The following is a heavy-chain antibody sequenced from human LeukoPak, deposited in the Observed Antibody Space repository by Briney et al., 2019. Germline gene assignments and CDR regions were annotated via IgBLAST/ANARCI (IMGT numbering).Heavy chain of an antibody. J-gene: IGHJ4*02. D-gene: IGHD6-19*01. Sequence: SETLSLTCTVSGGSISSYYWSWIRQPPGKGLEWIGYIYYSGSTNYNPSLKSRVTISVDTSKNQFSLKLSSVTAADTAVYYCARHRNPLHSSGEFDYWGQGTLVTVSS. CDR3: ARHRNPLHSSGEFDY. CDR1: GGSISSYY. V-gene: IGHV4-59*08. CDR2: IYYSGST.